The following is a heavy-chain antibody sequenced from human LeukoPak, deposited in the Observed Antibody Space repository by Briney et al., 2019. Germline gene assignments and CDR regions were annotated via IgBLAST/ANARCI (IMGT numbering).Heavy chain of an antibody. CDR1: GFTFSSYA. D-gene: IGHD1-26*01. J-gene: IGHJ4*02. V-gene: IGHV3-21*01. CDR2: ISSSSSYI. Sequence: GGSLRLSCAASGFTFSSYAMSWVRQAAGKGLEWVSSISSSSSYIYYADSVKGRFTISRDNTKNSLYLQMNSLRAEDTAVYYCARDIGSGNYFDYRGQGTLVTVSS. CDR3: ARDIGSGNYFDY.